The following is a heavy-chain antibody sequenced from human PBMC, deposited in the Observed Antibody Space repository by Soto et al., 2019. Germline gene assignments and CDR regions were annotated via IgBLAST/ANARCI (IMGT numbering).Heavy chain of an antibody. J-gene: IGHJ4*02. CDR3: AGSKPHYYDSSGYYSALDY. CDR1: GGSASSGSYY. Sequence: ASETLSLTCTVSGGSASSGSYYWSCMRQPPGKGLEWIGYIYYSGSTNYNPSLKSRVTISVDTSKNQFSLKLSSVTAADTAVYYCAGSKPHYYDSSGYYSALDYWGQGTLVTVSS. V-gene: IGHV4-61*01. CDR2: IYYSGST. D-gene: IGHD3-22*01.